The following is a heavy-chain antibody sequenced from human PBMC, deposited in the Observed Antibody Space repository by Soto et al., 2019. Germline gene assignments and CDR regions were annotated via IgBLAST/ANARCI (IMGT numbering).Heavy chain of an antibody. CDR2: ISYDSSNK. Sequence: VQLLESGGGLIQPGGSLRLSCAASGFTFSYGIHWLRQAPCKGLEWVAYISYDSSNKFYGDSVKGRFTISRDNSKNTQFLQMNSLRAEDTAVYYCAKLVIGYCSGNTCDDYWSQGTLVAVSS. J-gene: IGHJ4*02. CDR3: AKLVIGYCSGNTCDDY. D-gene: IGHD2-15*01. V-gene: IGHV3-30*18. CDR1: GFTFSYG.